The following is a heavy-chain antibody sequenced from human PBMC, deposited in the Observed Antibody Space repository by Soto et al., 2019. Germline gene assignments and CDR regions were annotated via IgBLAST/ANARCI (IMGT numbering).Heavy chain of an antibody. CDR2: IYHGGTT. J-gene: IGHJ4*03. CDR3: ARVHVMVVAGSTFDY. V-gene: IGHV4-38-2*02. CDR1: GDSISSGSY. Sequence: ASETLSLTCTVSGDSISSGSYWEWIRQPPGEGPEWIASIYHGGTTFYNPSLKSRISISVDTSKNQFSLRLTSVTAADTATYYCARVHVMVVAGSTFDYWGPGTLVTVSS. D-gene: IGHD6-19*01.